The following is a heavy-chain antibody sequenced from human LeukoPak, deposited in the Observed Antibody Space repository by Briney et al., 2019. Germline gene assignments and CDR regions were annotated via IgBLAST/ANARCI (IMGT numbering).Heavy chain of an antibody. CDR3: ARGLSGYYYDSSGYYCIAY. CDR1: GYTFTSYG. Sequence: ASVKVSCKASGYTFTSYGVSWVRQAPGQGLEWMAWISTYNGNTNYAQKFQGRVTMTRDTSTSTVYMELSSLRSEDTAVYYCARGLSGYYYDSSGYYCIAYWGQGTLVTVSS. CDR2: ISTYNGNT. J-gene: IGHJ4*02. D-gene: IGHD3-22*01. V-gene: IGHV1-18*01.